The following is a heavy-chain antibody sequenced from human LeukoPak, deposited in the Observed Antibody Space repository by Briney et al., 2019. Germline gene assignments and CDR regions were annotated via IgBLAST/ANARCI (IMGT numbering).Heavy chain of an antibody. Sequence: ASVKVSCKASGGTFSSYAISWVRQAPGQGLEWMGRIIPIFGTANYAQKFQGRVTITTDESTSTAYMDVRSLRSDDTAVYYCAREGEGGSGWYYFDYWGQGTLVTVSS. CDR2: IIPIFGTA. CDR3: AREGEGGSGWYYFDY. D-gene: IGHD6-19*01. CDR1: GGTFSSYA. J-gene: IGHJ4*02. V-gene: IGHV1-69*05.